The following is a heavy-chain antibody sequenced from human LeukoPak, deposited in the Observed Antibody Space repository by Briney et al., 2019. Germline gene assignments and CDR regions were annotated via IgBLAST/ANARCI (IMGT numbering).Heavy chain of an antibody. V-gene: IGHV3-33*01. CDR1: GFTFSNYG. CDR2: IWYDGSNK. Sequence: GGSLRLSCAASGFTFSNYGMHWVRQAPGKGLEWVAVIWYDGSNKYYADSVKGRFTISRDNSKNTLYLQMNSLRAEDTAVYYCAREGGYSTGHLRYWGQGTLVTVSS. CDR3: AREGGYSTGHLRY. J-gene: IGHJ4*02. D-gene: IGHD3-9*01.